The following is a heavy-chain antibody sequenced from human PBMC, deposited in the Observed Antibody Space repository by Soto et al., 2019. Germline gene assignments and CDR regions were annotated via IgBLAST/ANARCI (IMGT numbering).Heavy chain of an antibody. CDR1: GDSVSSNSAA. V-gene: IGHV6-1*01. D-gene: IGHD5-12*01. CDR2: TYYRSKWYN. J-gene: IGHJ5*02. CDR3: ASGAGSGYDIDWFDP. Sequence: PSQTLSLTCAISGDSVSSNSAAWNWIRQSPSRGLEWLGRTYYRSKWYNDYAVSVKSRITINPDTSKNQFSLQLNSVTPEDTVGYYCASGAGSGYDIDWFDPWGQGTLVTVSS.